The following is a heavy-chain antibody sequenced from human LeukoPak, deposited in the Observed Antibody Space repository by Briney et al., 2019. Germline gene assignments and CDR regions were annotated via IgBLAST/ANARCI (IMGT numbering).Heavy chain of an antibody. V-gene: IGHV3-23*01. CDR2: ISGSGGST. CDR1: GFTFSSYA. Sequence: GGSLRLSCAASGFTFSSYAMSWVRQAPGKGLEWVSAISGSGGSTYYADSVKGRFTISRDNSKNTLYLQMKSLRAEDTAVYYCAKDRSDITMIVVVHDHWGQGTLVTVSS. CDR3: AKDRSDITMIVVVHDH. J-gene: IGHJ4*02. D-gene: IGHD3-22*01.